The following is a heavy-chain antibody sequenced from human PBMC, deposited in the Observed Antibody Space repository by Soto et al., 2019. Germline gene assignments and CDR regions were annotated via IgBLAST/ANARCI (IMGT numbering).Heavy chain of an antibody. CDR2: MYYTGST. J-gene: IGHJ4*02. CDR1: GGSISSGDYY. Sequence: SETLSLTCTVSGGSISSGDYYWSWIRQPPGKGLEWIGYMYYTGSTNYNPALKSRVIIPVDTSKNQFSLHLTSVTAADTAVYYCARGPGTGDSSSWYSFDYWGQG. V-gene: IGHV4-30-4*01. D-gene: IGHD6-13*01. CDR3: ARGPGTGDSSSWYSFDY.